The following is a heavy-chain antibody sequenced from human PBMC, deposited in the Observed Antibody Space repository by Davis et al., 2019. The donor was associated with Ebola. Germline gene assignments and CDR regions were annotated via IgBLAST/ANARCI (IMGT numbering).Heavy chain of an antibody. D-gene: IGHD5-24*01. V-gene: IGHV4-59*01. J-gene: IGHJ4*02. CDR3: ARATGWLQPYYFDY. CDR1: VITFSSYA. Sequence: MPGGSLRFSCTDSVITFSSYAMTWIRQPPGKALEWIGYIYYSGSTNYNPSLKSRVTISVDTSKNQFSLKLSSVTAADTAVYYCARATGWLQPYYFDYWGQGTLVTVSS. CDR2: IYYSGST.